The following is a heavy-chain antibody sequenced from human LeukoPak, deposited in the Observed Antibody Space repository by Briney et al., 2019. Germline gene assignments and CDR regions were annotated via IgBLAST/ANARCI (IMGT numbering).Heavy chain of an antibody. Sequence: ASVKDSCKASGYTFTSYDINWVRQPTGQGLDWMGWMNPNSGNTGYAQKLQGRVTMTRNTSISTAYMELSSLRSEDTAVYYCARGAKRRNWFDPWGQGTLVTVSS. V-gene: IGHV1-8*01. CDR3: ARGAKRRNWFDP. CDR1: GYTFTSYD. CDR2: MNPNSGNT. J-gene: IGHJ5*02.